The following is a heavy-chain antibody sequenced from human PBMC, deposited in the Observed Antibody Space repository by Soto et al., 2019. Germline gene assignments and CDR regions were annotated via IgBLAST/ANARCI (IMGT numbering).Heavy chain of an antibody. D-gene: IGHD2-15*01. CDR1: GFTFSSYA. CDR2: ISYDGNNK. V-gene: IGHV3-30-3*01. CDR3: ARAGCDGGSCYTLVGLRYGMDV. J-gene: IGHJ6*02. Sequence: QVQLVESGGGVVQPGRSLRLSCAASGFTFSSYAMYWVRQAPGKGLEWVAVISYDGNNKYYADSVKGRFTISRDNSKNPLELQMNSVRAGETAVYYCARAGCDGGSCYTLVGLRYGMDVWGQGTTVTVSS.